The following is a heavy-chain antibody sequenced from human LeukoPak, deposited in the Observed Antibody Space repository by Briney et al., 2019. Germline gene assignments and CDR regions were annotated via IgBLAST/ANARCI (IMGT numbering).Heavy chain of an antibody. CDR1: GFTFSSYS. V-gene: IGHV3-48*01. CDR2: ISSSSSTI. CDR3: AREVVDYYDSSGSGAFDI. J-gene: IGHJ3*02. Sequence: GGSLRLSCAASGFTFSSYSMNWVRQAPGKGLEWVSYISSSSSTIHYADSVKGRLTISRDNAKNSLYLQMNSLRAEDTAVYYCAREVVDYYDSSGSGAFDIWGQGTMVTVSS. D-gene: IGHD3-22*01.